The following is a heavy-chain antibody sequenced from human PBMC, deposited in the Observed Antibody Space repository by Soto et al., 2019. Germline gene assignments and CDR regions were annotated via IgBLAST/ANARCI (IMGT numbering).Heavy chain of an antibody. V-gene: IGHV5-51*01. Sequence: WESLTIPWTCSGHIFTNYWIVLVRQMPGKGLEWMGIIDPGDSDTRYSPSFQGQVTISADKSISTAYLQWSSLKASDTAMYYCARHRGAPYCSSTSCLPVDYYYYYGMDVWGQGTTVTVSS. CDR3: ARHRGAPYCSSTSCLPVDYYYYYGMDV. CDR2: IDPGDSDT. J-gene: IGHJ6*02. CDR1: GHIFTNYW. D-gene: IGHD2-2*01.